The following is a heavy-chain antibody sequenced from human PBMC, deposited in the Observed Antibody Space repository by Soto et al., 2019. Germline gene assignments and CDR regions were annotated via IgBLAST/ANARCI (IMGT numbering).Heavy chain of an antibody. V-gene: IGHV1-69*01. CDR2: IVPFFGTA. J-gene: IGHJ6*02. CDR1: GGTFSSYA. Sequence: QVQLEQSGAELKKPGSSVKVSCKASGGTFSSYAISWVRQAPGQGLEWMGGIVPFFGTANYAQKFQGRVTITADASTSTAYMELSSLRSEDTALYYWARGHIYEAPTGTREYTGMDVWGQGTTVTVSS. D-gene: IGHD6-13*01. CDR3: ARGHIYEAPTGTREYTGMDV.